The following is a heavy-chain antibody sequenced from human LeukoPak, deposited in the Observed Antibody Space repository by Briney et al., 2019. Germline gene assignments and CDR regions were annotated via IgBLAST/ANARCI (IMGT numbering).Heavy chain of an antibody. J-gene: IGHJ3*02. CDR1: GGSISSYY. Sequence: SETLSLTCTVSGGSISSYYWSWIRQPPGKGLEWIGYIFYSGTTNYNPSLKSRVTISVDTSKNQFSLKLSSVTAADTAVYYCARIDDGFDMWGQGTMVTVS. CDR2: IFYSGTT. V-gene: IGHV4-59*01. CDR3: ARIDDGFDM.